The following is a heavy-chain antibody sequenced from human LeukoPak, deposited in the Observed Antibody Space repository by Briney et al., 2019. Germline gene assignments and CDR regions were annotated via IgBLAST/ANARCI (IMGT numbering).Heavy chain of an antibody. V-gene: IGHV3-21*01. CDR1: GFTFSSYS. CDR3: ARVKGGSYYRWYFDL. Sequence: PGRSLRLSCAASGFTFSSYSMNWVRQAPGKGLEWVSSISSSSSYIYYADSVKGRFTISRDNAKNSLYLQMNSLRAEDTAVYYCARVKGGSYYRWYFDLWGRGTLVTVSS. CDR2: ISSSSSYI. J-gene: IGHJ2*01. D-gene: IGHD1-26*01.